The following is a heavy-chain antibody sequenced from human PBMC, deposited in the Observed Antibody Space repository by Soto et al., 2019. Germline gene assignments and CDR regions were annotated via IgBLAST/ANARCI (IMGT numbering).Heavy chain of an antibody. CDR3: AKGPYYDILTGYWFDP. CDR1: GFTFSSYS. CDR2: ISSSSSYI. V-gene: IGHV3-21*04. D-gene: IGHD3-9*01. J-gene: IGHJ5*02. Sequence: VGSLRLSCAASGFTFSSYSMNWVRQAPGKGLEWVSSISSSSSYIYYADSVKGRFTISRDNAKNSLYLQMNSLRAEDTAVYYCAKGPYYDILTGYWFDPWGQGTLVTVSS.